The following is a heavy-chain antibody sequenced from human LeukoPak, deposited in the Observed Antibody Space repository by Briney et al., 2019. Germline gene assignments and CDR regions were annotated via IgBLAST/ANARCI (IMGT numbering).Heavy chain of an antibody. CDR3: AMQWLDY. J-gene: IGHJ4*02. Sequence: PGGSLLLSCAAAGFSFSSYEMNGVRPAPGKGLEWVSYISSSGSTIYYADSEKGRFTIHRDKAKNSLYLQMNSLRAEYTAVYYCAMQWLDYWGQGTLVTVSS. V-gene: IGHV3-48*03. D-gene: IGHD6-19*01. CDR2: ISSSGSTI. CDR1: GFSFSSYE.